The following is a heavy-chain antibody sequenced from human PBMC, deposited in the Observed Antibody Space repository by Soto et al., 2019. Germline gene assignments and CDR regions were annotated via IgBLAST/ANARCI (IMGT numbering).Heavy chain of an antibody. J-gene: IGHJ4*02. D-gene: IGHD3-9*01. CDR3: AKGSGYDILTGYYPIDY. CDR1: GFTFSSYA. Sequence: PGGSLRLCCAASGFTFSSYAMSWVRQAPGKGLEWVSAISGSGGSTYYADSVKGRFTISRDNSKNTLYLQMNSLRAEDTAVYYCAKGSGYDILTGYYPIDYWGQGTLVTVSS. CDR2: ISGSGGST. V-gene: IGHV3-23*01.